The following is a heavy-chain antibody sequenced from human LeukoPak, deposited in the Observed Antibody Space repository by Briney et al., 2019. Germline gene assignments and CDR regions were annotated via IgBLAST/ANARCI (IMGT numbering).Heavy chain of an antibody. CDR2: IIPIFGTA. Sequence: GASVKVSCKASGGTFSSYAISWVRQAPGQGLEWMGGIIPIFGTANYAQKFQGRVTITADESTSTAYMELSSLRSEDTAVYYCARPRRDGYNFEAFDIWGQGTMVTVSS. J-gene: IGHJ3*02. V-gene: IGHV1-69*13. CDR3: ARPRRDGYNFEAFDI. D-gene: IGHD5-24*01. CDR1: GGTFSSYA.